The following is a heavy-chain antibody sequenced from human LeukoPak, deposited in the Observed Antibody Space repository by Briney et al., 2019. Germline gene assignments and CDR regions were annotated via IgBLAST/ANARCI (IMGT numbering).Heavy chain of an antibody. J-gene: IGHJ4*02. Sequence: ASVKVSCKASGYTFTGYYMHWVRQAPGQGLEWMGWINLNSGGTNDAQKFQDRVTMTRDTSISTAYMELSRLRFDDTAVYYWARSPDILTGENFDYWGQGTLVTVSS. D-gene: IGHD3-9*01. CDR3: ARSPDILTGENFDY. CDR1: GYTFTGYY. V-gene: IGHV1-2*02. CDR2: INLNSGGT.